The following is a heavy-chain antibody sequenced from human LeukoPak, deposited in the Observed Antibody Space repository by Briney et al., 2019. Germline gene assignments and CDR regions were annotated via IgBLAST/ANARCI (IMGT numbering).Heavy chain of an antibody. CDR2: IRNDGNNK. CDR1: GFTVRSYA. Sequence: GGSLTLSRAASGFTVRSYAMHWDRQAPGKGLEWVASIRNDGNNKHYADFVRGRFTISRDNSRDTTYLQMNSLRVEDAAVDYCARGLVGGLDVWGQGIPATVSS. J-gene: IGHJ6*02. V-gene: IGHV3-30*02. D-gene: IGHD6-6*01. CDR3: ARGLVGGLDV.